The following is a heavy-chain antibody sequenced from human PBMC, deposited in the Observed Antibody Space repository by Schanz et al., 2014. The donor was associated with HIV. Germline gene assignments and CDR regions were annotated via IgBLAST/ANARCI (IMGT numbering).Heavy chain of an antibody. CDR3: AKAAVTDYLDY. Sequence: QVQLVESGGGVVQPGRSLRLSCAASGFTFSSYAMHWVRQAAGKGLEWVAVISYDGSNEYYADSVKGRFTISRDNSKNTLYLQMNSLRTEDTAVYYCAKAAVTDYLDYWGQGTLVTVAS. CDR2: ISYDGSNE. V-gene: IGHV3-30*04. CDR1: GFTFSSYA. J-gene: IGHJ4*02. D-gene: IGHD2-21*02.